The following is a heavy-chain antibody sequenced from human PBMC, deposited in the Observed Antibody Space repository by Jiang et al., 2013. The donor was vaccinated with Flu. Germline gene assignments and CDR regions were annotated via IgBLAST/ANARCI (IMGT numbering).Heavy chain of an antibody. J-gene: IGHJ6*03. V-gene: IGHV5-51*01. CDR3: ARQKGTVTSPYYYYYYMDV. CDR1: GYSFTSYW. CDR2: IYPGDSDT. D-gene: IGHD4-17*01. Sequence: GAEVKKPGESLKISCKGSGYSFTSYWIGWVRQMPGKGLEWMGIIYPGDSDTRYSPSFQGQVTISADKSISTAYLQWSSLKASDTAMYYCARQKGTVTSPYYYYYYMDVWGKGTTVTVSS.